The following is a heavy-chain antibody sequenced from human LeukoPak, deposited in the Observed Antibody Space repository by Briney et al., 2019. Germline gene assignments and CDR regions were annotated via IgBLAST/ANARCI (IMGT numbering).Heavy chain of an antibody. D-gene: IGHD6-19*01. CDR1: GYTFTGYY. CDR2: INPNSGGT. Sequence: ASVKVSCKASGYTFTGYYMHWVRQAPGQGLEWMGWINPNSGGTNYAQKFQGRVTMTRDTSISTAYMELSRLRFDDTAVYYCARANSSGRISYFDYWGQGTLVTVSS. V-gene: IGHV1-2*02. CDR3: ARANSSGRISYFDY. J-gene: IGHJ4*02.